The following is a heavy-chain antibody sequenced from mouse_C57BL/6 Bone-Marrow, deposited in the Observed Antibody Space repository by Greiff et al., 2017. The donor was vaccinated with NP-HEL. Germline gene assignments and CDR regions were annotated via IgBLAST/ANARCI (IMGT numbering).Heavy chain of an antibody. D-gene: IGHD1-1*02. CDR1: GFTFSDYY. CDR3: ARDRWHYAMDY. CDR2: INYDGSST. Sequence: EVQLVESEGGLVQPGSSMKLSCTASGFTFSDYYMAWVRQVPEKGLEWVAKINYDGSSTYYLDSLKSRFIISRDNAKNILYLQMSSLKSEDTATYYCARDRWHYAMDYWGQGTSVTVSS. V-gene: IGHV5-16*01. J-gene: IGHJ4*01.